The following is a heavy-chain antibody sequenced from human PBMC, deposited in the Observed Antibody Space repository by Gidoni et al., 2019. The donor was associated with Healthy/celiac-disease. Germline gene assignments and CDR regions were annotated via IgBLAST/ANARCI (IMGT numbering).Heavy chain of an antibody. Sequence: QVQLVESGGGLVKPGGSLRLSCAASGFTFSDYYMSWIRQAPGKGLEWVSYISSSSSYTNYADSVKGRFTISRDNAKNSLYLQMNSLRAEDTAVYYCARADSSSHKSIDYWGQGTLVTVSS. J-gene: IGHJ4*02. CDR2: ISSSSSYT. CDR3: ARADSSSHKSIDY. D-gene: IGHD6-13*01. CDR1: GFTFSDYY. V-gene: IGHV3-11*06.